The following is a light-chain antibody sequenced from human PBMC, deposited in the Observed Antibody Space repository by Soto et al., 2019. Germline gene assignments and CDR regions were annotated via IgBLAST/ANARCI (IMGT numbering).Light chain of an antibody. V-gene: IGKV3-15*01. J-gene: IGKJ1*01. CDR3: QQYNNWPPWT. CDR2: GAS. CDR1: QSVSSN. Sequence: EIVMTQSPATLSVSPGERATLSCRASQSVSSNLAWYQQKPGQAPSLLIYGASTRATGIPASFSGSGSGTEFTLTISSLQYEDFVVYYCQQYNNWPPWTFGQGTKVEVK.